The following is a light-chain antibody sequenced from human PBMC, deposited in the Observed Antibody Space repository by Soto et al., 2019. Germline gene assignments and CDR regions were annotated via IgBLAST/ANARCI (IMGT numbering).Light chain of an antibody. V-gene: IGKV1-5*03. J-gene: IGKJ1*01. CDR3: QHYNSYSEA. Sequence: DIQMTQSPSTLSGSVGDRVTITCRASRTISSWLAWYQQKPGKAPKLLIYKASTLKSGVPSRFSGSGSGTEFTLTISSLQPDDFATYYCQHYNSYSEAFGQGTKVEL. CDR1: RTISSW. CDR2: KAS.